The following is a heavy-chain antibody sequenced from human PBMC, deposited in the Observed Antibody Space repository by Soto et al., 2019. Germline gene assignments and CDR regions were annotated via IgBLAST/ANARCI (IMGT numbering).Heavy chain of an antibody. CDR3: ARIYYYDSSGYYLDY. CDR2: IYYSGST. CDR1: GGSISSGGYY. D-gene: IGHD3-22*01. Sequence: LSLTCTVSGGSISSGGYYWSWIRQHPGKGLEWIGYIYYSGSTYYNPSLKSRVTISVDTSKNQFSLKLSSVTAADTAVYYCARIYYYDSSGYYLDYWGQGTLVTVSS. V-gene: IGHV4-31*03. J-gene: IGHJ4*02.